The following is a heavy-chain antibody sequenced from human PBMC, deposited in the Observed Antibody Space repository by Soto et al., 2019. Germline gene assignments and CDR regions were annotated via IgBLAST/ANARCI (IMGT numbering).Heavy chain of an antibody. CDR2: IYYSGST. Sequence: QVQLQESGPGLVKPSETLSLTCTVSGGSVSSGSYYWSWIRQPPGKGLEWIGYIYYSGSTNYNPSLRGRVTIPVDTSKNQFSLKLSSVTAADTAVYYCARVEQQWLVNDYWGQGTLVTVSS. V-gene: IGHV4-61*01. D-gene: IGHD6-19*01. CDR3: ARVEQQWLVNDY. J-gene: IGHJ4*02. CDR1: GGSVSSGSYY.